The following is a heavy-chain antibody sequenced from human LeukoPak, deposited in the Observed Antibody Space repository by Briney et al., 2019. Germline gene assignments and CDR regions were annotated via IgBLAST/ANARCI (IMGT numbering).Heavy chain of an antibody. CDR3: AREGVAATGLDY. CDR1: GYTFSIYN. V-gene: IGHV1-46*01. J-gene: IGHJ4*02. Sequence: ASVKVSCKASGYTFSIYNMHWVRQAPGQGLGWMGIINPSGGSASGAQKFQGRLTMTRDTSTSTLYMELSSLRSEDTAVYYCAREGVAATGLDYWGQGTLVTVSS. CDR2: INPSGGSA. D-gene: IGHD2-15*01.